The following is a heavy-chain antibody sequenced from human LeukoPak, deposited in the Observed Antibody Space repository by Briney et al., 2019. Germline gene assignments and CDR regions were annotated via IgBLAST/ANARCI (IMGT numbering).Heavy chain of an antibody. Sequence: GGSLSLSCAASGCTFSSYAMNWVCQAPRKGLDLVSAISGSGSSTSYADSVKGRFTISRDNSKNTLYLQMNSLRAEDTAVYYCSSSWTYYNWFDPWGQGTLVTVSS. CDR3: SSSWTYYNWFDP. CDR1: GCTFSSYA. J-gene: IGHJ5*02. V-gene: IGHV3-23*01. D-gene: IGHD6-13*01. CDR2: ISGSGSST.